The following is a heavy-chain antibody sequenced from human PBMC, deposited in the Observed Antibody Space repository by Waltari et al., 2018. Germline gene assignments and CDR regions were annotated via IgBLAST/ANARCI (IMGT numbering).Heavy chain of an antibody. J-gene: IGHJ3*02. Sequence: QVQLQESGPGLVKPSGTLSLTYTVSGGSISSSSYYWGWIRQPPGKGLEWIGSIYYSGSTYYNPSLKSLVTISVDTSKNQFSLKLSSVTAADTAVYYCASKIAVAGTDAFDIWGQGTMVTVSS. CDR2: IYYSGST. CDR1: GGSISSSSYY. V-gene: IGHV4-39*01. CDR3: ASKIAVAGTDAFDI. D-gene: IGHD6-19*01.